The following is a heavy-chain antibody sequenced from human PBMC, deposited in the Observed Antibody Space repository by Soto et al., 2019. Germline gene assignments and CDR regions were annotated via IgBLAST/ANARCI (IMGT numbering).Heavy chain of an antibody. D-gene: IGHD3-3*01. V-gene: IGHV6-1*01. Sequence: SQTLSLTCAISGDSASSNSSAWNWIRQSPSRGLEWLGRTYYRSKWYNDYAVSVKSRITINPDTSKNQFSLQLNSVTPEDTAVYYCAREDYDFWCGYSTVAIHDVWGQGTTVTVSS. CDR1: GDSASSNSSA. J-gene: IGHJ6*02. CDR3: AREDYDFWCGYSTVAIHDV. CDR2: TYYRSKWYN.